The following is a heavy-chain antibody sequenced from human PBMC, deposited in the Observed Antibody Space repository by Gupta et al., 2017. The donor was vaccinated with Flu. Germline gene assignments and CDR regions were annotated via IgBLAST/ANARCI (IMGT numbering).Heavy chain of an antibody. D-gene: IGHD4-4*01. CDR3: AKLYYDYSSHFDY. CDR1: GYSISSGYY. V-gene: IGHV4-38-2*01. Sequence: QVQLQESGPGLVKPSETLSLTCAVSGYSISSGYYWGWIRQPPGKGLEWIGSIYHSGSTYYNPSLKSRVTISVDTSKNQFSLKLSSVTAADTAVYYCAKLYYDYSSHFDYWGQGTLVTVSS. J-gene: IGHJ4*02. CDR2: IYHSGST.